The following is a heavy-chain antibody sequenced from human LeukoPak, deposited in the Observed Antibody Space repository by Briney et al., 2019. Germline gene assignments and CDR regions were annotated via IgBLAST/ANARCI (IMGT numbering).Heavy chain of an antibody. J-gene: IGHJ5*02. V-gene: IGHV3-7*01. Sequence: GGSLRLSCAASGFTFSSYWMSWVRQAPGKGLEWVANIRQGGCEKYYVDSVKGRFAISRDNAKNSLYLQMNTLRVEDTAVYYCAKDSLLTVVNPVAASWGQGTLVTVSS. CDR2: IRQGGCEK. D-gene: IGHD4-23*01. CDR3: AKDSLLTVVNPVAAS. CDR1: GFTFSSYW.